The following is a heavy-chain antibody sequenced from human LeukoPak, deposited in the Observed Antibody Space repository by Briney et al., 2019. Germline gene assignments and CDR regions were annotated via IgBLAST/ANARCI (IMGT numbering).Heavy chain of an antibody. CDR1: GFTFSSYS. Sequence: GGSLRLSCAASGFTFSSYSMNWVRQAPGKGLEWVSSISSSSSYIYYADSVKGRFTISRDNAKNSLYLQMNSLRAEDTAVYYCARVLDYDSSGSSYYYYYGMDVWGQGTTVTVSS. CDR3: ARVLDYDSSGSSYYYYYGMDV. D-gene: IGHD3-22*01. J-gene: IGHJ6*02. CDR2: ISSSSSYI. V-gene: IGHV3-21*01.